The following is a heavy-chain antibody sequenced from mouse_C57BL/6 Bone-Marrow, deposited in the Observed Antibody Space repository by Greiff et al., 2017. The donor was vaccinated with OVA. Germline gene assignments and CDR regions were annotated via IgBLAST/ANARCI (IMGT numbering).Heavy chain of an antibody. V-gene: IGHV1-54*01. D-gene: IGHD2-5*01. J-gene: IGHJ1*03. Sequence: QVQLQQSGAELVRPGTSVKVSCKASGYAFTNYLIEWVKQRPGQGLEWIGVINPGSGGTNYNEKFKGKATLTADKSSSTAYMQLSSLTSEDSAVYFCASYSNYGYFDVWGTGTTVTVSS. CDR3: ASYSNYGYFDV. CDR1: GYAFTNYL. CDR2: INPGSGGT.